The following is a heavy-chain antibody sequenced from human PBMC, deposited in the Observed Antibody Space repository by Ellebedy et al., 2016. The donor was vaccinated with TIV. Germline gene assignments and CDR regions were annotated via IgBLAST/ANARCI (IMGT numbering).Heavy chain of an antibody. Sequence: PGGSLRLSCAASGFTFSTYVMSWVRQGPGKGLEWVSSITNGGGGTNYADFVKGRFTISRDNSKNTLYLQMNSLRAEDTAVYYCAKPVTGTGGVDYWGQGTLVTVSS. J-gene: IGHJ4*02. CDR2: ITNGGGGT. CDR1: GFTFSTYV. CDR3: AKPVTGTGGVDY. D-gene: IGHD6-19*01. V-gene: IGHV3-23*01.